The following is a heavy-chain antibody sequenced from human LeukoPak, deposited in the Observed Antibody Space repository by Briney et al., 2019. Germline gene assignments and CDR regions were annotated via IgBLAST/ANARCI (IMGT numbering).Heavy chain of an antibody. CDR2: IWYDGSNK. J-gene: IGHJ4*02. CDR1: GFIFSSYG. CDR3: ARGNYDILTGYYHDLDY. V-gene: IGHV3-33*01. Sequence: PGRSLRLSCAPSGFIFSSYGMHWVRQAPGKGLEWVAVIWYDGSNKYYADSVKGRFTISRDNSKNTLYLQMNSLRAEDTAVYYCARGNYDILTGYYHDLDYWGQGTLVTVSS. D-gene: IGHD3-9*01.